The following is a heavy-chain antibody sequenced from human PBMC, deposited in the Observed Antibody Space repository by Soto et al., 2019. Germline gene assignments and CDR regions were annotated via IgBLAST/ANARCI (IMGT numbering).Heavy chain of an antibody. D-gene: IGHD2-15*01. CDR2: ISSSGSGT. J-gene: IGHJ5*02. CDR1: GFTFTSYV. Sequence: GGSLRLSCAASGFTFTSYVMYWVRQAPGKGLEFVSSISSSGSGTYYADSVQGRFITARDNSKNTLYLQMSSLTAEDTAVYYCAKGRSGGSLDWLDPWGQGTLVTVS. V-gene: IGHV3-23*01. CDR3: AKGRSGGSLDWLDP.